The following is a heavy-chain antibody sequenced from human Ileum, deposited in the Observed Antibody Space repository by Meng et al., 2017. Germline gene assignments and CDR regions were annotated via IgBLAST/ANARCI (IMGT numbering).Heavy chain of an antibody. CDR1: GGSMRSGDNY. CDR2: TYYNGSP. V-gene: IGHV4-30-4*01. J-gene: IGHJ4*02. CDR3: ARERRHYYGSGSFDY. D-gene: IGHD3-10*01. Sequence: QVQLQESGPGLVNPSQTLSLTCSVSGGSMRSGDNYWTWIRQTPGKGLEWIGLTYYNGSPFYNPSLRSRVTISVDTSKDQFSLKLTSVTAADTAVYYCARERRHYYGSGSFDYWGQGILVTVSS.